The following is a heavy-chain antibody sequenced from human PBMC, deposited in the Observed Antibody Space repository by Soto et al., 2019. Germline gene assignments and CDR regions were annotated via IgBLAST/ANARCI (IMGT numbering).Heavy chain of an antibody. J-gene: IGHJ6*02. CDR2: IIPIFGTA. CDR1: GGTFSSYA. V-gene: IGHV1-69*06. CDR3: AGSAVAGTRDYYYYGMAV. D-gene: IGHD6-19*01. Sequence: QVQLVQSGAEVKQPGSSVKVSCKASGGTFSSYAISWVRQAPGQGLEWMGGIIPIFGTANYAQKFQGRVTITEEKSTSPADMALSSVGSEDAAVYYCAGSAVAGTRDYYYYGMAVWGQGTTVTVSS.